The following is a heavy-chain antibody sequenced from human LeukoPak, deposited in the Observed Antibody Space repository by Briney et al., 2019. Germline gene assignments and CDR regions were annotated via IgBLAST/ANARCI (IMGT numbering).Heavy chain of an antibody. Sequence: PSETLSLTCTVSGGSLSGFYWSWIRQPPGKGLEWIGYIYNSGSTDYNPSLKSRVTISEDTSNNQFSLKLNFVTAADTAVYYCARAVAGLYFDYWGQGTLVTVSS. CDR1: GGSLSGFY. CDR3: ARAVAGLYFDY. V-gene: IGHV4-59*08. J-gene: IGHJ4*02. CDR2: IYNSGST. D-gene: IGHD6-19*01.